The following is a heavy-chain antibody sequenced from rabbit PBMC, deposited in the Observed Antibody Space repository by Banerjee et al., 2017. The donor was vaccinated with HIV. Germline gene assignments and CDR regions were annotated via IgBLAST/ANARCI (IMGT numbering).Heavy chain of an antibody. CDR3: SGKFSNGYDPYDPDYGL. Sequence: QSLEESGGDLVKPGASLTLTCTASGFSFTTNYYSCWVRQAPGKGLEWIGCIYAGSGGSTYYASWAKGRFTISKASSTTVTLKMTSLTAADTATYFCSGKFSNGYDPYDPDYGLWGPGTLVTGS. D-gene: IGHD2-1*01. V-gene: IGHV1S40*01. CDR2: IYAGSGGST. CDR1: GFSFTTNYY. J-gene: IGHJ4*01.